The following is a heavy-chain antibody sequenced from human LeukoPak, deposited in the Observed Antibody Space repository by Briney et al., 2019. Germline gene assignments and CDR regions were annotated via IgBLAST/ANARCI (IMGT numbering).Heavy chain of an antibody. J-gene: IGHJ4*02. V-gene: IGHV3-23*01. CDR1: GFTFNNYG. CDR3: AKDTEDIVVVPAAPLDY. CDR2: ISGSGGST. D-gene: IGHD2-2*01. Sequence: SGWSLRLSCAASGFTFNNYGMTWVRQAPGKGLEWVSAISGSGGSTYYADSVKGRFTVSRDNSKNTLYLQMNSLRAEDTAIYYCAKDTEDIVVVPAAPLDYWGQGTLVTVSS.